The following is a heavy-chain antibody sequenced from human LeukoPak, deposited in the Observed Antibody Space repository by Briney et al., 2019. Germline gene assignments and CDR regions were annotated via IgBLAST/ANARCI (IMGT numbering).Heavy chain of an antibody. J-gene: IGHJ4*02. D-gene: IGHD3-10*01. Sequence: SETLSPTCAVSGYSITSSSWWGWIRQPPGKGLEWIGYIYHSGTTYYNPSLQSRVTMSVDTSKNQFSLKLSSVTAVDTAVYYCARKENVYYYFDYWGQGTLVTVSS. CDR3: ARKENVYYYFDY. CDR1: GYSITSSSW. CDR2: IYHSGTT. V-gene: IGHV4-28*01.